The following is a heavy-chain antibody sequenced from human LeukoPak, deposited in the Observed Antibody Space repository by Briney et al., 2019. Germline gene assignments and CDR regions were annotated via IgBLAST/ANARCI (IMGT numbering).Heavy chain of an antibody. J-gene: IGHJ4*02. CDR1: GFTFSIAW. CDR3: TTDYYDSSGYIDY. V-gene: IGHV3-15*01. CDR2: IKSKTDGGTT. D-gene: IGHD3-22*01. Sequence: GGSLRLSCAASGFTFSIAWMSWVRQAPGKGLEWVGRIKSKTDGGTTDYAAPVKGRFTISRDDSKNTLYLQMNSLKTEDTAVYYCTTDYYDSSGYIDYWGQGTLVTVSS.